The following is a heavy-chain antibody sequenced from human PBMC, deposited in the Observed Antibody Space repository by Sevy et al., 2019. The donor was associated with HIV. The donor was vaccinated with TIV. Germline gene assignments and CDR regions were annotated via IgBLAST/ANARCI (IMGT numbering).Heavy chain of an antibody. Sequence: SSPTLVKPTQTLTLTCTFSGFSLSTSGVGVGWIRQPPGKALEWLALIYWDDDKRYSPSLKSRLTITKDTSKNQVVLTMTNMDPVDTATYYCARRYCSSTSCYLYFDYWGQGTLVTVSS. CDR1: GFSLSTSGVG. V-gene: IGHV2-5*02. D-gene: IGHD2-2*01. CDR2: IYWDDDK. J-gene: IGHJ4*02. CDR3: ARRYCSSTSCYLYFDY.